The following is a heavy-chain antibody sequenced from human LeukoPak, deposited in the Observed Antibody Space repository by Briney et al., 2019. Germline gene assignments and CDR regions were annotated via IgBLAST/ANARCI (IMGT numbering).Heavy chain of an antibody. J-gene: IGHJ4*02. D-gene: IGHD6-19*01. Sequence: ASVKVSCKASGYTFTSYGISWVRQAPGQGLEWMGIINPSGGSTNYAQKFQGRVTMTRDTSISTAYMELSRLTSDDTAVYYCARQLTSSGLDSWGQGTLVTVSS. V-gene: IGHV1-46*01. CDR2: INPSGGST. CDR3: ARQLTSSGLDS. CDR1: GYTFTSYG.